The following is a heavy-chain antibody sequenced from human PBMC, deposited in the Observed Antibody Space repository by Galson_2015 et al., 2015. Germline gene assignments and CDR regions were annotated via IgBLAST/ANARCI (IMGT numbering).Heavy chain of an antibody. D-gene: IGHD4-17*01. J-gene: IGHJ4*02. Sequence: SLRLSCAASGFTVATHYMSWVRQAPGKGLEWVSVIYSDGSSFYGDSVTGRFAISRDSSKNALYLQMNSLRAEDTAVYYCARAPLRDYGDYLDYWGQGA. CDR2: IYSDGSS. CDR3: ARAPLRDYGDYLDY. CDR1: GFTVATHY. V-gene: IGHV3-53*01.